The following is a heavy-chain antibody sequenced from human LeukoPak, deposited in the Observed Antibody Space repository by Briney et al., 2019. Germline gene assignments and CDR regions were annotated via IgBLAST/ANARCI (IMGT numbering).Heavy chain of an antibody. J-gene: IGHJ4*02. CDR1: GGSISSYY. D-gene: IGHD6-19*01. V-gene: IGHV4-59*01. Sequence: SETLSLTCTVSGGSISSYYWSWIRQPPGKGLEWIGYMYYRGNTNYDPSLKSRVTISIDTPNNQFSLKLSSVTAADTAVYYCARPQYSSGWYGHYFDYWGQGTLVTVSS. CDR3: ARPQYSSGWYGHYFDY. CDR2: MYYRGNT.